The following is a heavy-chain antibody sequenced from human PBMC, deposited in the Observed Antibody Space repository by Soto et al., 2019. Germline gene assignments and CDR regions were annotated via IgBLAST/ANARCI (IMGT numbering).Heavy chain of an antibody. V-gene: IGHV4-59*12. CDR1: GGSISSYY. D-gene: IGHD3-3*01. Sequence: SETLSLTCTVSGGSISSYYWSWIRQPPGKGLEWIGYIYYSGSTYYNPSLKSRVTISVDTSKNQFSLKLSSVTAADTAVYYCARVSRSGAYFDYWGQGTLVTVSS. CDR2: IYYSGST. J-gene: IGHJ4*02. CDR3: ARVSRSGAYFDY.